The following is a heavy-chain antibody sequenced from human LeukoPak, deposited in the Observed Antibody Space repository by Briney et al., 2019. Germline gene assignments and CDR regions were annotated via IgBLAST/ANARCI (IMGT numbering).Heavy chain of an antibody. D-gene: IGHD6-19*01. CDR3: AIGLAVAGLEILLPFDY. Sequence: ASVKVSCKASVYTFTRYYMHWVGQAPGQGREWVGWINPNSGRTNYAQKFQARVTMTSDTSIRTAYTELSRLRSDDTAVYYCAIGLAVAGLEILLPFDYWGQGTLVTVSS. CDR2: INPNSGRT. V-gene: IGHV1-2*02. CDR1: VYTFTRYY. J-gene: IGHJ4*02.